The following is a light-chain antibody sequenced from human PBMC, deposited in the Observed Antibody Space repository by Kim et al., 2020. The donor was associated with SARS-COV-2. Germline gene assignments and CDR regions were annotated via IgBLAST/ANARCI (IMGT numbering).Light chain of an antibody. Sequence: EIVLTQSPGTLSLSPGERATLSCRATQIVASNYLAWYRQKPGQAPRLLIYGASSRATGIPDRFSGSGSGTDFTLTISRLEPEDFAVYFCQQYHTSRTFGQGTKVDIK. CDR1: QIVASNY. CDR3: QQYHTSRT. CDR2: GAS. J-gene: IGKJ1*01. V-gene: IGKV3-20*01.